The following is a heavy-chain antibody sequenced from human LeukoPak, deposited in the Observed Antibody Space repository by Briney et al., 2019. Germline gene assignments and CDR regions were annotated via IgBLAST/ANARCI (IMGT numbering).Heavy chain of an antibody. D-gene: IGHD3-3*01. V-gene: IGHV1-69*05. CDR1: GGTFSSYA. J-gene: IGHJ4*02. CDR2: IIPIFSTA. Sequence: SVKVSCKASGGTFSSYAISWVRQAPGQGLECMGGIIPIFSTANYAQKFQGRVTITTDESTSTAYMELSSLRSEDTAVYYCARTLSHDFWSGYYRWGQGTLVTVSS. CDR3: ARTLSHDFWSGYYR.